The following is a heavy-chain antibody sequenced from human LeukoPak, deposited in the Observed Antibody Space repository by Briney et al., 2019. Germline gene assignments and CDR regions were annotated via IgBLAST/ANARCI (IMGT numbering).Heavy chain of an antibody. V-gene: IGHV3-7*03. J-gene: IGHJ4*02. Sequence: PGGSLRLSCAASGFTFSSYSMNWVRQAPGKGLEWVANIKQDGSDKYYMDSVKGRFTISRDNAKNSLYLQMNSLRAEDTAVYYCAKDSGWFRFDYWGQGTLVTVSS. D-gene: IGHD6-13*01. CDR2: IKQDGSDK. CDR1: GFTFSSYS. CDR3: AKDSGWFRFDY.